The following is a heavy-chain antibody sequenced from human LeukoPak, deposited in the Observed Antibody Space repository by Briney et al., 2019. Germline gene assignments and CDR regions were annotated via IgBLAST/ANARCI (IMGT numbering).Heavy chain of an antibody. CDR1: GFTFSSYA. V-gene: IGHV3-23*01. CDR2: ISGSGGST. Sequence: PGGSLRLSCAASGFTFSSYAMSWVRQAPGKGLEWVSAISGSGGSTYYADSVKGRFTISRDNSKNTLYLQMNSLRAEDTAVYYCVKVLVAVAGPGDAFDIWGQGTMVTVSS. CDR3: VKVLVAVAGPGDAFDI. J-gene: IGHJ3*02. D-gene: IGHD6-19*01.